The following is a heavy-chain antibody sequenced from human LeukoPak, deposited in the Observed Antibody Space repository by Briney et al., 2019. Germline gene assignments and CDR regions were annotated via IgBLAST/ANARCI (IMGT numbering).Heavy chain of an antibody. CDR1: GGSFSGYY. D-gene: IGHD3-22*01. CDR2: MNHSGSA. Sequence: PSETLSLTCAVYGGSFSGYYWTWIRQPPGKGLEWIGEMNHSGSANYNPSLKSRVTISVDTSKNQCSLRLSSVTAADTAVYYCASKWVTYYYNSSYYHYPTDVFDIWGQGTMVTVSS. CDR3: ASKWVTYYYNSSYYHYPTDVFDI. J-gene: IGHJ3*02. V-gene: IGHV4-34*01.